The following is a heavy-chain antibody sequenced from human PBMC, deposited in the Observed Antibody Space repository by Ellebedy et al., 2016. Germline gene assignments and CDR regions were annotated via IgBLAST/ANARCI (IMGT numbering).Heavy chain of an antibody. J-gene: IGHJ6*02. CDR2: MNPNSGKT. CDR3: ARWDSGFLSGVYYNYGMDV. CDR1: GHLFISYN. V-gene: IGHV1-8*01. D-gene: IGHD5-12*01. Sequence: ASVKVSXXASGHLFISYNLNCVRQATGQGLEWMGWMNPNSGKTGYAQKFQGRVTMTRDTSTNTAYMELSSLRSEDTAVYYCARWDSGFLSGVYYNYGMDVWGQGTTVTVSS.